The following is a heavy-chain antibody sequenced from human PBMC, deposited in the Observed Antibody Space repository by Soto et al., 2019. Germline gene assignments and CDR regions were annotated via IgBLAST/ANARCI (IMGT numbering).Heavy chain of an antibody. V-gene: IGHV1-18*01. CDR1: GYTFTSYV. Sequence: QVHLVQSGAEVKKPGASVKVSCKGSGYTFTSYVITWVRQAPGQGLEWMGWISAHNGNTDYAQKLQGRVTVTRDTSTSTAYMELRRRRSDDTDVYYCARGRYGDYWGQGALVTVSS. J-gene: IGHJ4*02. D-gene: IGHD1-1*01. CDR3: ARGRYGDY. CDR2: ISAHNGNT.